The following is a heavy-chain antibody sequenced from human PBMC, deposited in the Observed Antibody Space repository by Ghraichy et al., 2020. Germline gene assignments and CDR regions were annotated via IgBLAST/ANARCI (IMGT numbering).Heavy chain of an antibody. V-gene: IGHV4-61*01. CDR1: GGSVSSGSYY. CDR3: ARASSGWYWGVGFDY. J-gene: IGHJ4*02. D-gene: IGHD6-19*01. Sequence: SETLSLTCTVSGGSVSSGSYYWSWIRQPPGKGLEWIGYIYYSGSTNYNPSLKSRVTISVDTSKNQFSLKLSSVTAADTAVYYCARASSGWYWGVGFDYWGQGTLVTVSS. CDR2: IYYSGST.